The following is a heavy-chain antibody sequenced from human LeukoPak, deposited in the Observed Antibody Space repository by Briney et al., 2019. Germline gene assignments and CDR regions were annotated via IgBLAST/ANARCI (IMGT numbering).Heavy chain of an antibody. Sequence: SETLSLTCAVYGGSFSGYYWRWIRQPPGKGLEWIGEINHSGSTNYNPSLKSRVTISVDTSKNQFSLKLSSVTAADTAVYYCASRVGDDYSSSWYTNWGQGTLVTVSS. J-gene: IGHJ4*02. CDR2: INHSGST. CDR3: ASRVGDDYSSSWYTN. CDR1: GGSFSGYY. D-gene: IGHD6-13*01. V-gene: IGHV4-34*01.